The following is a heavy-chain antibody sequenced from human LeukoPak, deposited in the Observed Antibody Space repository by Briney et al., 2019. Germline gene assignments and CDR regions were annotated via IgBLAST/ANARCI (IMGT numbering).Heavy chain of an antibody. V-gene: IGHV3-23*01. CDR3: ARDGVGSYDHFDY. Sequence: GGSLRLSCAASGFTFSSYAMSRVRQAPGKGLEWVSAISGSGGSTYYADSVKGRFTISRDNAKNSLYLQMNSLRVEDTAIYYCARDGVGSYDHFDYWGQGTLVTVSS. J-gene: IGHJ4*02. D-gene: IGHD1-26*01. CDR1: GFTFSSYA. CDR2: ISGSGGST.